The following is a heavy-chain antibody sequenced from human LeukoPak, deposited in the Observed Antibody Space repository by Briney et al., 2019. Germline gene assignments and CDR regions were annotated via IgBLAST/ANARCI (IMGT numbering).Heavy chain of an antibody. V-gene: IGHV3-23*01. J-gene: IGHJ4*02. CDR2: ISSSGGST. CDR1: GFTFSSYA. D-gene: IGHD3-10*01. CDR3: AKANRGFAEHFDC. Sequence: PGGSLRLPCVAPGFTFSSYAMSWVSQAPGKGLEWVSAISSSGGSTYYADSVKGRFTISRDNSKNTLSLRMNSLKAEDTAVYYCAKANRGFAEHFDCWGQGTLVTVSS.